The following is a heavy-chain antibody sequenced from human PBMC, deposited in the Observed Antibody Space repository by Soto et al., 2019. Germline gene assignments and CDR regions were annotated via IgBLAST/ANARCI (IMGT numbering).Heavy chain of an antibody. V-gene: IGHV4-4*02. CDR2: VYHTGDT. Sequence: SETLSLTCGVSGGTVASSHWWSWVRQSPGRGLEWIGNVYHTGDTNFNPSLQSRVTFSVDKSNNQFSLRLTSVTAADTAVYFCAREVVTAGGNNYFDPWGPGTLVTVSS. CDR1: GGTVASSHW. CDR3: AREVVTAGGNNYFDP. D-gene: IGHD2-21*02. J-gene: IGHJ5*02.